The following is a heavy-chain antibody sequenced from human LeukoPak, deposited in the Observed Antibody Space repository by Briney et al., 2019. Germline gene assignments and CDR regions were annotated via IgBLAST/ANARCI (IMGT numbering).Heavy chain of an antibody. CDR2: IWYDGSNK. Sequence: PGGSLRLSCAASGFTFRSHGMHWVRQAPGKGLEWVAVIWYDGSNKYYADSMKGRFTISRDNSKNTLYLEMNSLRAEDTAVYYCARGRRGSENYHYFDYWGQGTLVTVSS. J-gene: IGHJ4*02. D-gene: IGHD3-10*01. V-gene: IGHV3-33*01. CDR3: ARGRRGSENYHYFDY. CDR1: GFTFRSHG.